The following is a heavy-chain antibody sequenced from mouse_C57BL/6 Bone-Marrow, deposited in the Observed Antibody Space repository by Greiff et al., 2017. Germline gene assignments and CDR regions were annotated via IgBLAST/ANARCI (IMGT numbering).Heavy chain of an antibody. J-gene: IGHJ4*01. CDR1: GFSLTSYG. CDR2: IWSDGST. D-gene: IGHD1-1*01. Sequence: VKLMESGPGLVAPSQSLSITCTVSGFSLTSYGVHWVRQPPGKGLEWLVVIWSDGSTTYNSALKSRLSISKDNSKSQVFLKMNSLQTDDTAMYYGARQYYYGSSPYAMDYWGQGTSVTVSS. V-gene: IGHV2-6-1*01. CDR3: ARQYYYGSSPYAMDY.